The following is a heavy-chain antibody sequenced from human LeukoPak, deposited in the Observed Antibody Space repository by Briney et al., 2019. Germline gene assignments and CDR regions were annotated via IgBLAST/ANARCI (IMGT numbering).Heavy chain of an antibody. CDR3: AKDLGYSYGWVDY. J-gene: IGHJ4*02. CDR1: GFSFNTHA. D-gene: IGHD5-18*01. V-gene: IGHV3-23*01. Sequence: GSLRLSCAASGFSFNTHAMSWVRQAPGKGLEWVSTISGNGAKTYSAGSVKGRFTISRDNSKNTLYLQMNSLRAEDTALYYCAKDLGYSYGWVDYWGQGILVTVSS. CDR2: ISGNGAKT.